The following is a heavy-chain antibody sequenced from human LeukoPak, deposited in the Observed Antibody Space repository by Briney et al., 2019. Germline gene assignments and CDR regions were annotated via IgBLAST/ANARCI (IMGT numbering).Heavy chain of an antibody. J-gene: IGHJ4*02. V-gene: IGHV3-33*01. CDR1: GFTFNSYG. Sequence: GGSLRLSCAASGFTFNSYGMHWVRQAPGKGLEWVAIIWYDGSNKYYADSVKGRFTVSKDNSKNMLHLQMSSLRAEDTAVYYCATEHGERSIWFTRFDYWGRGTLVTVSS. CDR3: ATEHGERSIWFTRFDY. D-gene: IGHD6-13*01. CDR2: IWYDGSNK.